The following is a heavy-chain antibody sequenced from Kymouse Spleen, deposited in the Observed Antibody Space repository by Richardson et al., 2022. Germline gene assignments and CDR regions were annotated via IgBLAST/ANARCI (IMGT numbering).Heavy chain of an antibody. V-gene: IGHV3-30*18. CDR2: ISYDGSNK. D-gene: IGHD1-26*01. Sequence: QVQLVESGGGVVQPGRSLRLSCAASGFTFSSYGMHWVRQAPGKGLEWVAVISYDGSNKYYADSVKGRFTISRDNSKNTLYLQMNSLRAEDTAVYYCAKGEGATTGYWGQGTLVTVSS. J-gene: IGHJ4*02. CDR3: AKGEGATTGY. CDR1: GFTFSSYG.